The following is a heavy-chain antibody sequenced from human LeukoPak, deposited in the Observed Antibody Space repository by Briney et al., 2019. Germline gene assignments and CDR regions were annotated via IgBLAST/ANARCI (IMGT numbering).Heavy chain of an antibody. Sequence: PSETLSLTCTVSGASVSSGGYYWSWIRQPPGKGLEGIGYIYYSGSTNFNPSLKIRVTISVDTSKNQFSLKVSSVTAADTAVYYCARRGGSGRSFDYWGQGTLVTVSS. CDR3: ARRGGSGRSFDY. V-gene: IGHV4-61*08. CDR1: GASVSSGGYY. J-gene: IGHJ4*02. D-gene: IGHD3-10*01. CDR2: IYYSGST.